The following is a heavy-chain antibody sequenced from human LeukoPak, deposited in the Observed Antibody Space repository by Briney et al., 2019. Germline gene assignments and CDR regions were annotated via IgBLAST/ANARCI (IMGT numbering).Heavy chain of an antibody. CDR2: NSGNNGNT. V-gene: IGHV1-18*01. CDR3: ARGRAAGTFWLDY. D-gene: IGHD6-13*01. J-gene: IGHJ4*02. CDR1: GYTFSSYG. Sequence: ASVKVSCKASGYTFSSYGISWVRQAPGQGLEWMGWNSGNNGNTNYARKVQGRVTMTTDTSTSTAYMELRSLRSDDTAVYYCARGRAAGTFWLDYWGQGTLVTVSS.